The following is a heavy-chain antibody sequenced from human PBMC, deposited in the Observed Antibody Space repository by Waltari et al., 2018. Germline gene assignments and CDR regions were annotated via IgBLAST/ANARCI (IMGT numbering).Heavy chain of an antibody. Sequence: EVQLVESGGGLVKPGGSLRLSCAASGFTFSSYSMNWVRQAPGKGLEWVSSISSSSSSIYYADSVKGRFTISRDNAKNSLYLQMNSLRAEDTAVYYCAREDGSGGDFDYWGQGTLVTVSS. D-gene: IGHD2-15*01. J-gene: IGHJ4*02. CDR1: GFTFSSYS. CDR3: AREDGSGGDFDY. CDR2: ISSSSSSI. V-gene: IGHV3-21*01.